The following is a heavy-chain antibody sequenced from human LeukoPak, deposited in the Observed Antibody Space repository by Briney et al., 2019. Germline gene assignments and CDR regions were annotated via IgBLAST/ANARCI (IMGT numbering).Heavy chain of an antibody. Sequence: PSQTLSLTCTVSGGSISSYYWSWIRQPPGKGLEWIGYIYYSGSTNYNPSLKSRVTISVDTSKNQFSLKLSSVTAADTAVYYCALGSGSYYIGSYYYYGMDVWGQGTTVTVSS. D-gene: IGHD3-10*01. CDR3: ALGSGSYYIGSYYYYGMDV. J-gene: IGHJ6*02. V-gene: IGHV4-59*01. CDR2: IYYSGST. CDR1: GGSISSYY.